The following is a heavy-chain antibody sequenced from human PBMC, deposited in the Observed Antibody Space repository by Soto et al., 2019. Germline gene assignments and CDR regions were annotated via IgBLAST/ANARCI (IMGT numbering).Heavy chain of an antibody. CDR1: GYTFTSYG. V-gene: IGHV1-18*01. Sequence: QVPLVQSGAEVKKPGASVKVSCKASGYTFTSYGISWVRQAPGQGLEWMGWISAYNGNTNYAQKLQGRVTMTTDTSTSTAYMELRSLRSDDTAVYYCARVAAAAGTYFHYYYGMDVWGQGTTVTVSS. CDR2: ISAYNGNT. CDR3: ARVAAAAGTYFHYYYGMDV. J-gene: IGHJ6*02. D-gene: IGHD6-13*01.